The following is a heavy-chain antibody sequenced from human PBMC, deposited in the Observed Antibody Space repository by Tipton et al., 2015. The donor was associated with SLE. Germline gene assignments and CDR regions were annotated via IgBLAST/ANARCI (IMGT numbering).Heavy chain of an antibody. V-gene: IGHV4-4*07. CDR2: IYTSGST. J-gene: IGHJ4*02. D-gene: IGHD3-10*01. CDR1: GGSISSYY. Sequence: TLSLTCTVSGGSISSYYYSWIRQPAGRGLEWIGRIYTSGSTNYNPSLKSRVTMSVDTSKNQFSLQLSSVTAADTAVYYCASDGGEGYFDYWGQGTLVTVSS. CDR3: ASDGGEGYFDY.